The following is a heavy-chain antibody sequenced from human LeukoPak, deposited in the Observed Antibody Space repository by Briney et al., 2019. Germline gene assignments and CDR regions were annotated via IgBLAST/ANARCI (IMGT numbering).Heavy chain of an antibody. D-gene: IGHD6-19*01. V-gene: IGHV4-39*07. CDR1: GGSISSSSYY. CDR3: ARDQTSGWYGIANNWFDP. J-gene: IGHJ5*02. Sequence: SETLSLTCTVSGGSISSSSYYWGWIRQPPGKGLEWIGSIYYSGSTYYNPSLKSRVTISVDTSKNQFSLKLSSVTAADTAVYYCARDQTSGWYGIANNWFDPWGQGTLVTVSS. CDR2: IYYSGST.